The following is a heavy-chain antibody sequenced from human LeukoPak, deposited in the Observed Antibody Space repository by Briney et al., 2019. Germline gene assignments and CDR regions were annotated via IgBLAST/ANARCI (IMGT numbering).Heavy chain of an antibody. CDR2: ISYDGSNK. D-gene: IGHD3-10*01. CDR1: GFTFSSYG. Sequence: GGSLRLSCAASGFTFSSYGMHWVRQAPGKGLEWVAVISYDGSNKYYADSVKGRFTISRDNSKNTLYLQMNSLRAEDTAVYYCAKDLGHLRAFDIWGQGTMVTVSS. V-gene: IGHV3-30*18. J-gene: IGHJ3*02. CDR3: AKDLGHLRAFDI.